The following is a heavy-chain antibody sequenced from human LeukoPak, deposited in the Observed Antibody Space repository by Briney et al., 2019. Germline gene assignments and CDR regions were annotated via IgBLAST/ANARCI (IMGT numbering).Heavy chain of an antibody. J-gene: IGHJ4*02. Sequence: GSSLRLSCAASGLTFITYGMHWVRQAPGKGLEWVALIAYEGSDKRHAASVKGRFTISRDHSANTLYLEMNSLRVEDTAVYYCARDYFDSSGYCGPFDYWRRGTLVSVCS. CDR1: GLTFITYG. D-gene: IGHD3-22*01. V-gene: IGHV3-30*03. CDR2: IAYEGSDK. CDR3: ARDYFDSSGYCGPFDY.